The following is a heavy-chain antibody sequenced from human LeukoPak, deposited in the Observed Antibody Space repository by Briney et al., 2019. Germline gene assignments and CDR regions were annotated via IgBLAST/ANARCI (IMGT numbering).Heavy chain of an antibody. CDR3: ARRIGRPPYFDY. Sequence: SETLSLTCSVSGVSINSGNYCWTWIRQPAGKGLQWIGRIFTGGSTNYNPSLQSRVTISMDTSKSQVSLRLRSVAAADTAVYYCARRIGRPPYFDYWGQGTLVTVSS. D-gene: IGHD2-15*01. V-gene: IGHV4-61*02. CDR1: GVSINSGNYC. CDR2: IFTGGST. J-gene: IGHJ4*02.